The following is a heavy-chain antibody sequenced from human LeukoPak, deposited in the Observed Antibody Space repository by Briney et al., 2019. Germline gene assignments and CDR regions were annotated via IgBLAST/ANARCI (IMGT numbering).Heavy chain of an antibody. V-gene: IGHV1-8*03. CDR2: MNPNSGNT. Sequence: GASVKVSRKASGYTFTSYDINWVRQATGQGLEWMGWMNPNSGNTGYAQKFQGRVTITRNTSISTAYMELSSLRSEDTAVYYCAREGGGTYYLDFWGQGTLVTVSS. CDR1: GYTFTSYD. D-gene: IGHD1-26*01. J-gene: IGHJ4*02. CDR3: AREGGGTYYLDF.